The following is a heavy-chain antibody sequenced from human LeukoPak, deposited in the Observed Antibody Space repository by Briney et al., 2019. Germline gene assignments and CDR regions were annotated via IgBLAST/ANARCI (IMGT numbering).Heavy chain of an antibody. CDR1: GFTFSSYG. J-gene: IGHJ4*02. Sequence: GRSLRLSCAASGFTFSSYGMHWVRQAPGKGLEWVAVISYDGSNKYYADSVKGRFTISRDNSKNTLYLQMNSLRAEDTAVYYCAKGSGDGGDYFDYWGQGTLVTVSS. CDR3: AKGSGDGGDYFDY. CDR2: ISYDGSNK. V-gene: IGHV3-30*18. D-gene: IGHD7-27*01.